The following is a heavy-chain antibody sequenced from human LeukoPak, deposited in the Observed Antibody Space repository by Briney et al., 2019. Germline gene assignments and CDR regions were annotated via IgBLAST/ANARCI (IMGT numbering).Heavy chain of an antibody. V-gene: IGHV4-34*01. Sequence: SETLSLTCAVYGGSFSGYYWSWIRQPPGKGLEWIGEINHSGSTNYNPSLKSRVTISVDTSKNQFSLKLSFVTAADTAVYYCARGHLRYFDWPMRGAFDPWGQGTLVTVSS. D-gene: IGHD3-9*01. CDR3: ARGHLRYFDWPMRGAFDP. CDR2: INHSGST. J-gene: IGHJ5*02. CDR1: GGSFSGYY.